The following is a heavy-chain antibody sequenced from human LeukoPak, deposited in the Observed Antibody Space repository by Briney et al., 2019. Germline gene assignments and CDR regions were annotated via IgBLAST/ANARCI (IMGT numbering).Heavy chain of an antibody. CDR2: ISWNSGSI. CDR3: VKVAKYYYGSETYYFFEH. Sequence: PGRSRRLSCAASGFTFVNYAMHWVRQAPGKGLEWVSGISWNSGSIGYADSVKGRFTISRDNAKNSLDLQMNSLRVEDTGIYYCVKVAKYYYGSETYYFFEHWGQGTPVTASS. CDR1: GFTFVNYA. D-gene: IGHD3-10*01. J-gene: IGHJ4*02. V-gene: IGHV3-9*01.